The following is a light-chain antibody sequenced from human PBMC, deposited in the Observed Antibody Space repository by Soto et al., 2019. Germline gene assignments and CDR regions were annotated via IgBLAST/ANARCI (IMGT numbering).Light chain of an antibody. V-gene: IGKV3-20*01. CDR1: QTISNY. J-gene: IGKJ5*01. CDR2: GAS. CDR3: QQYGSSPPIT. Sequence: DIVMTQSPATLSFSPGERATPSCRSSQTISNYLAWYQQKPGQAPRLLIYGASSRATGIPDRFRGSGSGTDFTLIISRLEPEDFAVYYCQQYGSSPPITLGQGTRLEI.